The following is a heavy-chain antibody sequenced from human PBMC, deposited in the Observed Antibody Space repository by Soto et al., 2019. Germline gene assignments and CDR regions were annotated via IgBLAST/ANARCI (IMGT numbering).Heavy chain of an antibody. Sequence: VQLVESGGGVVQPGRSLRLSCAASGFTFSSHAMHWVRQAPGKGLEWLTIISYDGSNKYYADSVKGRFTFSRDNSKNTLYLQMNSLRAEDTAVYYCVRDSTVAYPNDAFDIWGQGTMVTVSS. D-gene: IGHD4-17*01. CDR1: GFTFSSHA. CDR3: VRDSTVAYPNDAFDI. V-gene: IGHV3-30-3*01. J-gene: IGHJ3*02. CDR2: ISYDGSNK.